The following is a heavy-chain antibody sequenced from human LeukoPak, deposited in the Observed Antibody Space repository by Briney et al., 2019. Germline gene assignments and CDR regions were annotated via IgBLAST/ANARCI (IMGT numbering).Heavy chain of an antibody. CDR1: GGSITNTNY. CDR3: AREGGPYRPLDY. V-gene: IGHV4-4*02. CDR2: VNLQGST. Sequence: SGTLSLTCGVSGGSITNTNYWTWVRPPPGKGLEWIGEVNLQGSTNYNPSLMGRVAISVDKSENHISLQLTSVTAADTAVYYCAREGGPYRPLDYSGQGTLVTVSS. J-gene: IGHJ4*02.